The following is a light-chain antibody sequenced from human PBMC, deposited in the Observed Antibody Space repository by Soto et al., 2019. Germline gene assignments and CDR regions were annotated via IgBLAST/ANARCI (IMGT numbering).Light chain of an antibody. V-gene: IGLV2-23*02. J-gene: IGLJ2*01. CDR3: CSYTSSGSVV. CDR2: EVN. Sequence: QSALTQPASVSGSPGQSITISCTGTNSDVGKYNAVSWYQQHPGKAPKFIIYEVNKRPSGVSDRFSGSKSDNTASLTLSGLQAEDEADYYRCSYTSSGSVVFGGGTKLTVL. CDR1: NSDVGKYNA.